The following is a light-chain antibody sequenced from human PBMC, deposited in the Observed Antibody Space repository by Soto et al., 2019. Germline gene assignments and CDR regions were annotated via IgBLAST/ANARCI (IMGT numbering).Light chain of an antibody. Sequence: QSALTQPPSASGSPGQSVTISCTGTSSDVGGYNSVSWYQHLPGKAPKLMIYEVSKRPSGVPDRFSGSKSANTASLTVSRLQAEDEADYYCSSYAGSDNYVFGTGTSSPS. CDR2: EVS. V-gene: IGLV2-8*01. J-gene: IGLJ1*01. CDR1: SSDVGGYNS. CDR3: SSYAGSDNYV.